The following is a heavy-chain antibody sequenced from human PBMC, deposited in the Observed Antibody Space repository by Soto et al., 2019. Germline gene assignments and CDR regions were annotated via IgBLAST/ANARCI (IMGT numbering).Heavy chain of an antibody. CDR2: INTYNGNT. J-gene: IGHJ6*02. D-gene: IGHD3-22*01. CDR3: AMVGGYVTPSPQDV. Sequence: LXQSGAEVKNPGASVKVSCKASGYTFTRYGIGWARQAPGQGLEWMGWINTYNGNTNSAQHAHVSVTMTTAKSPSTANVELRRLRSTGPAIYYWAMVGGYVTPSPQDVWGPGTTVIVSS. CDR1: GYTFTRYG. V-gene: IGHV1-18*01.